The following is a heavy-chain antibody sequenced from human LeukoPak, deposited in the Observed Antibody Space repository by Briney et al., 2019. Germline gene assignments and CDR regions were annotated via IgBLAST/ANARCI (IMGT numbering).Heavy chain of an antibody. J-gene: IGHJ4*02. V-gene: IGHV3-74*03. Sequence: GGSLRLSCVASGFTFSGHWMHWVRQVPGKGLMAVSRITPDGNAAAYADSVKGRFTISRDNAKNTLYLVMNSLTAEDTALYHCTRSGYSNGYDYWGQGTLVTVSS. CDR1: GFTFSGHW. CDR3: TRSGYSNGYDY. CDR2: ITPDGNAA. D-gene: IGHD2-15*01.